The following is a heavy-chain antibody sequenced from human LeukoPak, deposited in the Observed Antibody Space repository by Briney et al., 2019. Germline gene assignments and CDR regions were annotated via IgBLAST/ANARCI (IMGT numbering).Heavy chain of an antibody. D-gene: IGHD2-15*01. CDR2: INPNSGGT. Sequence: ASVKVSCKASGYTFTGYYMHWVRQAPGQGLEWMGWINPNSGGTNYAQKFQGRVTMTRDTSISTAYMELSRLRSDDTAVYYCARFLADPSCGGSCYGYNWFDPWGQGTLVTVSP. CDR1: GYTFTGYY. V-gene: IGHV1-2*02. J-gene: IGHJ5*02. CDR3: ARFLADPSCGGSCYGYNWFDP.